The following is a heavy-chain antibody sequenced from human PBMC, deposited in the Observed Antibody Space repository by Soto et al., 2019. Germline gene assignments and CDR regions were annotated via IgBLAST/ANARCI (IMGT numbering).Heavy chain of an antibody. J-gene: IGHJ4*02. CDR3: GRGSKDSYPGSRIFDF. D-gene: IGHD3-10*01. CDR1: GFTFGSRA. V-gene: IGHV3-23*01. CDR2: ITDTGGDT. Sequence: EVQLLESGGDLVQPGGSLRLSCVASGFTFGSRAMSWVRQSPGEGLEWVSTITDTGGDTKYADSVRGRFTISRDNAKNTLYLQMSSLRAEDSDVYYCGRGSKDSYPGSRIFDFWGRGTLVTVSS.